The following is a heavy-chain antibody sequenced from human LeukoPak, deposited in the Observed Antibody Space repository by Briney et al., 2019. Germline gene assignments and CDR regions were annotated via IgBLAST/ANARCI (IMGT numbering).Heavy chain of an antibody. D-gene: IGHD3-10*01. Sequence: GGSLRLSCAASGFTFSSYSMNWVRQAPGKGLEWVSSISSSSSYIYYADSVKGRFTISRDNAKNSLYLQMNSLRAEDTAVYYCARDRRWFGELSADNWFDPWGQGTLVTVSS. CDR1: GFTFSSYS. J-gene: IGHJ5*02. V-gene: IGHV3-21*01. CDR3: ARDRRWFGELSADNWFDP. CDR2: ISSSSSYI.